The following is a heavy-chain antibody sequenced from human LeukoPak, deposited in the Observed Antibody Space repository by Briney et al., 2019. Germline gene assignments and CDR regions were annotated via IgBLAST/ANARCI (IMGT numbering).Heavy chain of an antibody. J-gene: IGHJ5*02. CDR1: GGSFSGYY. D-gene: IGHD3-16*02. V-gene: IGHV4-34*01. CDR3: ARVWKLRLGELSLYHWFDP. CDR2: INHSGST. Sequence: PSETLSLTCAVYGGSFSGYYWSWIRQPPGKGLEWIGEINHSGSTNYNPSLKSRVTISVDPSKNQFSLKLSSVTAADTAVYYCARVWKLRLGELSLYHWFDPWGQGTLVTVSS.